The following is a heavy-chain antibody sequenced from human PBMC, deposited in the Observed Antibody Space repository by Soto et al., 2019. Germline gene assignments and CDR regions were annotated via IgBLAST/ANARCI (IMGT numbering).Heavy chain of an antibody. CDR3: ARRLPAFDV. Sequence: QVPLVKSGDEVSKPGASVKISCRSPGYTFTNYALHWVRQAPGQGLEWMGWVNPSNGLTKYSKTFQGRLSLTRNTSANTAYMELSSLRPGDTAVYYCARRLPAFDVWGQVTLVTVAS. V-gene: IGHV1-3*01. J-gene: IGHJ3*01. CDR1: GYTFTNYA. CDR2: VNPSNGLT.